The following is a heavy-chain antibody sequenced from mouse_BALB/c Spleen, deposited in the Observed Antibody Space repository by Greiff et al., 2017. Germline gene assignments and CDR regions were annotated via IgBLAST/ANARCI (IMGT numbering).Heavy chain of an antibody. Sequence: DVKLVESGGGLVKPGGSLKLSCAASGFTFSSYTMSWVRQTPEKRLEWVATISSGGSYTYYPDTVKGRFTISRDNAKNTLYLQMSSLKSEDTAMYYCARQGYYVFYYAMDYWGQGTSVTVSS. J-gene: IGHJ4*01. CDR1: GFTFSSYT. V-gene: IGHV5-6-4*01. D-gene: IGHD2-3*01. CDR2: ISSGGSYT. CDR3: ARQGYYVFYYAMDY.